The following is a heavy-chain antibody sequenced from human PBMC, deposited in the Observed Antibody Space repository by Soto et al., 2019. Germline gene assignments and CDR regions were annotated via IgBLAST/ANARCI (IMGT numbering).Heavy chain of an antibody. J-gene: IGHJ4*02. Sequence: GGSLRLSCAASGFTFSDYYMTWMRQAPGKGLEWVAYITFTGSTKKYADSVKGRFTISRDNAKNSLFLQMSSLTAEDTAVYYCARRAMAAAGSFGYWGQGTLVTVSS. CDR2: ITFTGSTK. CDR3: ARRAMAAAGSFGY. CDR1: GFTFSDYY. D-gene: IGHD6-13*01. V-gene: IGHV3-11*01.